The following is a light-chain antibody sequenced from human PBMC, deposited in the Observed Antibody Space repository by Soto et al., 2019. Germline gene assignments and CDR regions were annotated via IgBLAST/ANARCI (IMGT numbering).Light chain of an antibody. Sequence: DIQMTQSPSSLSASVGDRVTITCQASQNINNYLNWYQQKLGRAPKLLIYDASNLEAGVPSRFRGSGSGTDITVTISRLQPEDIATYYCQKDENLLTFGQGTRLDIK. CDR1: QNINNY. CDR2: DAS. CDR3: QKDENLLT. V-gene: IGKV1-33*01. J-gene: IGKJ5*01.